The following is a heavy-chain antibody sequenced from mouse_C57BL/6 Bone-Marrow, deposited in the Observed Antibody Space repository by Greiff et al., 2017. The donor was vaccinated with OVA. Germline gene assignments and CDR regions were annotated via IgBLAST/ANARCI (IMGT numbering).Heavy chain of an antibody. V-gene: IGHV14-4*01. CDR3: TTLDGYFAY. CDR1: GFNIKDDY. J-gene: IGHJ3*01. Sequence: VQLQQPGAELVRPGASVKLSCTASGFNIKDDYMHWVKQRPEQGLEWIGWIDPENGDTEYASKFQGKATITADTSSNTAYLQLSSLTSEDTAVYYCTTLDGYFAYWGQGTLVTVSA. CDR2: IDPENGDT. D-gene: IGHD2-3*01.